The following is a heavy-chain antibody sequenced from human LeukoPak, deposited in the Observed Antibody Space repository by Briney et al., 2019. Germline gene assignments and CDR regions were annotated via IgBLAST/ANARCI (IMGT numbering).Heavy chain of an antibody. Sequence: GGSLRLSCAASGFTFSSYAMPWVRQAPGKGLEWVAVISYDGSNKYYADSVKGRFTISRDNSKNTLYLQMNSLRAEDTAVYYCARDSQNYFDYWGQGTLVTVSS. J-gene: IGHJ4*02. CDR1: GFTFSSYA. CDR3: ARDSQNYFDY. CDR2: ISYDGSNK. V-gene: IGHV3-30-3*01.